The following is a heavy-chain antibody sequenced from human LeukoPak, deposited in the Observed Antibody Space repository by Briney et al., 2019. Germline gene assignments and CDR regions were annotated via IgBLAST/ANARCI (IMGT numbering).Heavy chain of an antibody. CDR1: GGSISSGDYY. Sequence: SQTLSLTCTVSGGSISSGDYYWSWIRQPPGKGLEWIGYVYYSGSTYYNPSLKSRVTISVDTSKNQFSLKLSSVTAADTAVYYCARDQYYYDSSDYWGQGTLVTVSS. V-gene: IGHV4-30-4*08. J-gene: IGHJ4*02. CDR2: VYYSGST. CDR3: ARDQYYYDSSDY. D-gene: IGHD3-22*01.